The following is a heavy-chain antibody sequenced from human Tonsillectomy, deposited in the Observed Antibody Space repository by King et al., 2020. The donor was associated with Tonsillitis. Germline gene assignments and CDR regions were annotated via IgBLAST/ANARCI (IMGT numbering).Heavy chain of an antibody. CDR3: AKPFRSGYQCGLDV. D-gene: IGHD3-3*01. CDR1: GFTFNNYG. V-gene: IGHV3-30*18. J-gene: IGHJ6*02. Sequence: VQLVESGGGVVQPGRSLRLSCAASGFTFNNYGMHWVRQAPGKGLEWVAFISYDGSNKYYADSVKGRFTISRDNSKNTLYLQINSLRAEDTAVYYCAKPFRSGYQCGLDVWGQGTTVTVSS. CDR2: ISYDGSNK.